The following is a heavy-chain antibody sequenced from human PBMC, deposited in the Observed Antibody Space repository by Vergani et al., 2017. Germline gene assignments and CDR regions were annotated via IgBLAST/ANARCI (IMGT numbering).Heavy chain of an antibody. Sequence: QVQLQESGPGLVKPSGTLSLTCAVSGGSISSSNWWSWVRQPPGKGLEWIGEIYHSGSTNYNPSLKSPVTVSVDKSKNQFSLKLSSVTASDTAVYYCARAGLGYCSITSCYTALCYWGQGTLVTVSS. CDR1: GGSISSSNW. V-gene: IGHV4-4*02. CDR2: IYHSGST. CDR3: ARAGLGYCSITSCYTALCY. D-gene: IGHD2-2*02. J-gene: IGHJ4*02.